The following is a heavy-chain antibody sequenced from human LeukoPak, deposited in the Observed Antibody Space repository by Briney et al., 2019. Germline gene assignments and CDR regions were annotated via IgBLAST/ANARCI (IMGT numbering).Heavy chain of an antibody. Sequence: GGSLRLSCAASGFTFSDYYMSWIRQAPGKGLEWVSYISSSGSTIYYADSVKGRFTISRDNPKNSLYLQMNSLRAEDTAVYYCARFQGSSSWLYYFDYWGQGTLVTVSS. CDR3: ARFQGSSSWLYYFDY. J-gene: IGHJ4*02. D-gene: IGHD6-13*01. V-gene: IGHV3-11*01. CDR2: ISSSGSTI. CDR1: GFTFSDYY.